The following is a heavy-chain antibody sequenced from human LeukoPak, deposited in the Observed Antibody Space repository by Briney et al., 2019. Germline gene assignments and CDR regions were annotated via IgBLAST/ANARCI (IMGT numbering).Heavy chain of an antibody. V-gene: IGHV4-4*02. D-gene: IGHD3-10*01. J-gene: IGHJ6*03. Sequence: SETLSLTCAVSGGSISSSNWWSWIRQPPGKGLEWIGEIYHSGSTNYNPSLKSRVTISVDKSKTQFSLKLSSVTAADTAVYYCARGAEVRGVLNYYYYMGVWGKGTTVTISS. CDR2: IYHSGST. CDR1: GGSISSSNW. CDR3: ARGAEVRGVLNYYYYMGV.